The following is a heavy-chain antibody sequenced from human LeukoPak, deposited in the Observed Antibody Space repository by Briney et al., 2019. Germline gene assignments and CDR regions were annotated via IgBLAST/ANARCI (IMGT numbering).Heavy chain of an antibody. CDR2: LSYSGST. CDR1: GGSISSSSYC. J-gene: IGHJ4*02. Sequence: PSETLSLTCTVSGGSISSSSYCWGWIRQPPGKGLEWIGSLSYSGSTYYNPPLKSRVTISVDTSKNQFSLKLSSVTAADTAVYYCAGGYSSSWGLFDYWGQGTLVTVSS. V-gene: IGHV4-39*07. CDR3: AGGYSSSWGLFDY. D-gene: IGHD6-13*01.